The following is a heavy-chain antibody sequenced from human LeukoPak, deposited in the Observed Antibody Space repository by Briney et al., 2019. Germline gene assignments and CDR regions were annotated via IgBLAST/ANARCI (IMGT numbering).Heavy chain of an antibody. J-gene: IGHJ4*02. CDR2: IIPIFGTA. D-gene: IGHD3-22*01. CDR3: ARGPITTRSHFDY. Sequence: SVEVSCKASGGTFSSYAISWVRQAPGQGLEWMGGIIPIFGTANYAQKFQGRVTITADESTSTAYMELSSLRSEDTAVYYCARGPITTRSHFDYWGQGTLVTVSS. V-gene: IGHV1-69*01. CDR1: GGTFSSYA.